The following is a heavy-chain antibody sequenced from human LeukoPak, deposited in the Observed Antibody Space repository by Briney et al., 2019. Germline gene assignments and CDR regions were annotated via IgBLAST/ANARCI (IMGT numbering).Heavy chain of an antibody. CDR2: ISSSSSYI. Sequence: GGSLRLSCAASGFTFSSYEMNWVRQAPGKGLEWVSSISSSSSYIYYADSVKGRFTISRDNAKNSLYLQMNSLRAEDTAVYYCXXDPAAYYDFWSGYYDHYFDYWGQGTLVTVSS. J-gene: IGHJ4*02. CDR3: XXDPAAYYDFWSGYYDHYFDY. CDR1: GFTFSSYE. D-gene: IGHD3-3*01. V-gene: IGHV3-21*01.